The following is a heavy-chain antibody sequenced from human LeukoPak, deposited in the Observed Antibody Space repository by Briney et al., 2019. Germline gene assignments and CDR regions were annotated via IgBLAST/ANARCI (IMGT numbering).Heavy chain of an antibody. CDR2: ITSDGSST. V-gene: IGHV3-74*01. CDR1: GFTFSSYW. D-gene: IGHD5-12*01. Sequence: GGSLRLSCAASGFTFSSYWMHWVRQGPGKGLVWVSRITSDGSSTSYADSVKGRFTISRDNAKNTLYLQMNSLRAEDTAAYYCATVDGYAQRDWGQGTLVTVSS. J-gene: IGHJ4*02. CDR3: ATVDGYAQRD.